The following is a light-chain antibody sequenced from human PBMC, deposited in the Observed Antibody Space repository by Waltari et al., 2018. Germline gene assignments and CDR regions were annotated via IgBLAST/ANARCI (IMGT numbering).Light chain of an antibody. CDR3: QSYDSSLSRSV. Sequence: QSVLTQPPSVSGAPGQRVTISCPGSRSNTRAASDVPGYQQLPGTAPKLLIYENTNRPSGVPDRFSGSKSGSSASLAITGLQADDEADYYCQSYDSSLSRSVFGAGTTVTVL. CDR2: ENT. CDR1: RSNTRAASD. V-gene: IGLV1-40*01. J-gene: IGLJ1*01.